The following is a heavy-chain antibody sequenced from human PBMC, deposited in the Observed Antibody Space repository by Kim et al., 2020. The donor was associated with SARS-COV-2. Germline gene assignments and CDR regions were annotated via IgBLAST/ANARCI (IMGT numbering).Heavy chain of an antibody. D-gene: IGHD6-13*01. CDR3: ARVGYSSRGAFDI. Sequence: YADSVKGRFTISRDNSKNTLYLQMNSRRAEDTAVYYCARVGYSSRGAFDIWGQGTMVTVSS. J-gene: IGHJ3*02. V-gene: IGHV3-30*01.